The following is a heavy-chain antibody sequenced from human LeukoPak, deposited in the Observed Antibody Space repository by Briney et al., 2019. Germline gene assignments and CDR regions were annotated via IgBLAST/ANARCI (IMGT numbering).Heavy chain of an antibody. V-gene: IGHV3-30*04. CDR3: VRGGSSSCWFDP. CDR1: GFTFTSYA. CDR2: ISYDKRNE. D-gene: IGHD6-6*01. J-gene: IGHJ5*02. Sequence: GRSLRLSCAASGFTFTSYAMHWVRQAPGKGLDWVAVISYDKRNEYYADSVKGRFTISRDNSENTVSLQMNSLRGEDTAVYYCVRGGSSSCWFDPWGQGTRVTVSS.